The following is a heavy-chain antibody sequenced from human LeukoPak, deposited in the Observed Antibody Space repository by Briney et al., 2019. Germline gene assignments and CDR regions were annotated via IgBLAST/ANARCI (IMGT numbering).Heavy chain of an antibody. CDR1: GYSFTNYW. Sequence: GESLKISCKGSGYSFTNYWLGWVRQMPGKGLEWMGIIYPGDSDTRYSPSFQGQVTISADKSISTAYLQWNSLKASDTAIYYFARHSNIVGAVDYWGQGTLLTVSS. V-gene: IGHV5-51*01. CDR2: IYPGDSDT. CDR3: ARHSNIVGAVDY. D-gene: IGHD1-26*01. J-gene: IGHJ4*02.